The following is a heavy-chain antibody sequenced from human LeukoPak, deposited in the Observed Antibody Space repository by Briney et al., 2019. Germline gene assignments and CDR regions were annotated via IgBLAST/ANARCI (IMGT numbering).Heavy chain of an antibody. J-gene: IGHJ4*02. CDR1: GFTFSNYW. CDR2: INQDGGET. CDR3: ARAATTGTTDY. Sequence: PGGSLRLSCVASGFTFSNYWMSWVRQVPGKGSEWVANINQDGGETYYVDSVQGRFTISRDNAKNSLYLQMNSLRAEDTALYSCARAATTGTTDYWGQGTLLTVSS. D-gene: IGHD1-1*01. V-gene: IGHV3-7*01.